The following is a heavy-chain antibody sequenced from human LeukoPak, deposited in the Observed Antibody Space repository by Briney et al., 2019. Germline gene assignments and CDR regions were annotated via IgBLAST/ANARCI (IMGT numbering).Heavy chain of an antibody. CDR2: ITSRGEST. Sequence: GGSLRLSCAASGFTFSIYTMSWVRQAPGKGLQWVSSITSRGESTWYVDSVKGQFTITRDNSENTLYLQIHSLRAEDTAVYYCARDRPNYYGSDGHYYRRDGDYWGRGTLVTVPS. V-gene: IGHV3-23*01. D-gene: IGHD3-22*01. CDR3: ARDRPNYYGSDGHYYRRDGDY. J-gene: IGHJ4*02. CDR1: GFTFSIYT.